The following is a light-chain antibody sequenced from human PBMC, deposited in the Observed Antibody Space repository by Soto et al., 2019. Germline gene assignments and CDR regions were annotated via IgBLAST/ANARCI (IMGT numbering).Light chain of an antibody. CDR2: GAS. Sequence: EIVLTQSPGTLSLSPGDRASLSCRASQSVSSSYLAWYQQKPGQAPRLLIYGASSRATGIPDRFSGSGSGTDFTLTISRLEPEDFAVYYCQQYGSSPVVFGQGTKVDIK. J-gene: IGKJ1*01. CDR1: QSVSSSY. V-gene: IGKV3-20*01. CDR3: QQYGSSPVV.